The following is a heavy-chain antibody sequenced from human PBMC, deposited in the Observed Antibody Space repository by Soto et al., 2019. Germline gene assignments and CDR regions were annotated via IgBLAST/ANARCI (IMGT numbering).Heavy chain of an antibody. CDR3: ARDSRLYLNESELIYGDLFDY. D-gene: IGHD4-17*01. Sequence: GGSLRLSCAASGFTFSSYSMNWVRQAPGKGLEWVSSISSSSSYIYYADSVKGRFTISRDNAKNSLYLKMNRLRAEDTAVYYCARDSRLYLNESELIYGDLFDYWGQGTLVTVSS. J-gene: IGHJ4*02. V-gene: IGHV3-21*01. CDR1: GFTFSSYS. CDR2: ISSSSSYI.